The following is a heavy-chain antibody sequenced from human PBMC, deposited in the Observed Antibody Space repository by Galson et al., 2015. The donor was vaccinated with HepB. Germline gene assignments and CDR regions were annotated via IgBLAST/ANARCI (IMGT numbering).Heavy chain of an antibody. V-gene: IGHV1-69*04. Sequence: QSGAEVKKPGASVKVSCKASGGTFSSYAISWVRQAPGQGLEWMGRIIPILGIANYAQKFQGRVTITADKSTSTAYMELSSLRSEDTAVYYCARAPTYYYDSSGNFDYWGQGTLVTVSS. CDR2: IIPILGIA. J-gene: IGHJ4*02. CDR1: GGTFSSYA. D-gene: IGHD3-22*01. CDR3: ARAPTYYYDSSGNFDY.